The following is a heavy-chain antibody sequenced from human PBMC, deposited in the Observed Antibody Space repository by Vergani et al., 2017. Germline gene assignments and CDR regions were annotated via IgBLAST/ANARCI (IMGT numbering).Heavy chain of an antibody. Sequence: QVQLVESGGGVVQPGRSLRLSCAASGFTFSSYAMHWVRQAPGKGLEWVAVISYDGSNKYYADSVKGRFTISRDNSKNTLYLQMNSLRAEDTAVYYCARDLDIVVVPAAIYYYYYMDVWGKGTTVTVSS. V-gene: IGHV3-30-3*01. CDR2: ISYDGSNK. D-gene: IGHD2-2*02. CDR1: GFTFSSYA. J-gene: IGHJ6*03. CDR3: ARDLDIVVVPAAIYYYYYMDV.